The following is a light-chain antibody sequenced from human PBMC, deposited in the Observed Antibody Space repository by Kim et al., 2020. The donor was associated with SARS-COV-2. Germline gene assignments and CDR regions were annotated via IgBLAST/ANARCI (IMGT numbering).Light chain of an antibody. J-gene: IGKJ1*01. V-gene: IGKV1-39*01. Sequence: DIQMTQSPSSLSASVGDRVTITCRASQSIGTFLNWYQHKPGKAPKLLIYATSNLQSGVPSRFSGSGSGTDFTLTISSLQPEDFATYYCQQSYSTPWTFGQGTKVDIK. CDR1: QSIGTF. CDR2: ATS. CDR3: QQSYSTPWT.